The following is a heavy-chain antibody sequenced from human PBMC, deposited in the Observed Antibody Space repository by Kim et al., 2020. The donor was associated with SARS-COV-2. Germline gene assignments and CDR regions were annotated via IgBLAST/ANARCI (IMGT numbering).Heavy chain of an antibody. Sequence: SETLSLTCAVYGGSFSGYYWSWIRQPPGKVLEWIGEINHSGSTNYNPSLKSRLTISIDTSKNHLSLQLTSVTAADTAVYYCARGVITTGLDYWGQGPLVT. CDR3: ARGVITTGLDY. D-gene: IGHD3-22*01. CDR1: GGSFSGYY. V-gene: IGHV4-34*01. J-gene: IGHJ4*02. CDR2: INHSGST.